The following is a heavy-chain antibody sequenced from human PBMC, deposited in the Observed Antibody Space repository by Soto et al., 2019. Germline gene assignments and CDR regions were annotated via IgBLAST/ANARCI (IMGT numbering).Heavy chain of an antibody. D-gene: IGHD3-22*01. CDR2: ISGSGGST. CDR3: AKSGYLPLYYYYYYMDV. V-gene: IGHV3-23*01. Sequence: GGSLRLSCAASGFTFSSYAMSWVRQAPGKGLEWVSAISGSGGSTYYADSVEGRFNISRDNSKNTLDLQMNSLRAEDTAVYYCAKSGYLPLYYYYYYMDVWGKGTTVTVSS. J-gene: IGHJ6*03. CDR1: GFTFSSYA.